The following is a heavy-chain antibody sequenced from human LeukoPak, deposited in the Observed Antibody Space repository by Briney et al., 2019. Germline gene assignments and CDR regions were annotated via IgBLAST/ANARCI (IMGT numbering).Heavy chain of an antibody. CDR1: GFTFSSYS. CDR2: IRSSSNII. CDR3: AKDLSPAAA. D-gene: IGHD6-25*01. J-gene: IGHJ5*02. Sequence: GGSLRLSCAASGFTFSSYSMNWVRQAPGKGLEWVSYIRSSSNIIYYADSVKGRFTISRDNTKNSLYLQMNSLRAEDTAVYYCAKDLSPAAAWGQGTLVTVSS. V-gene: IGHV3-48*04.